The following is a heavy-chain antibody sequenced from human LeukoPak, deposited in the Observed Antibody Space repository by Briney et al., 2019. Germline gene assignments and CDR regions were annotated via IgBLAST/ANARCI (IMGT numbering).Heavy chain of an antibody. D-gene: IGHD1-26*01. J-gene: IGHJ4*02. CDR2: ISGSGGST. Sequence: PGGSLRLSCAASGFTFSSYAMSWVRQAPGKGLEWVSAISGSGGSTYYADSVNGRSTISRDNSKNALYLQMDSLRAEDTAVYYCAKGRGSYSFRWGQGTLVTVSS. CDR1: GFTFSSYA. CDR3: AKGRGSYSFR. V-gene: IGHV3-23*01.